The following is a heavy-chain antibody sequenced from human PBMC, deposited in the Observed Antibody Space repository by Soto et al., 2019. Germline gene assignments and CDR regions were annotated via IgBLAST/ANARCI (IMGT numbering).Heavy chain of an antibody. J-gene: IGHJ6*02. CDR2: IDPSDSYT. CDR3: AISDYYGSGSYYQDRYYGMDV. CDR1: GYSFTSYW. D-gene: IGHD3-10*01. Sequence: GESLKISCKGSGYSFTSYWIGWVRQMPGKGLEWMGRIDPSDSYTNYSPSFQGHVTISADKSISTAYLQWSSLQASDTAMYYCAISDYYGSGSYYQDRYYGMDVWGQGTTVTVSS. V-gene: IGHV5-10-1*01.